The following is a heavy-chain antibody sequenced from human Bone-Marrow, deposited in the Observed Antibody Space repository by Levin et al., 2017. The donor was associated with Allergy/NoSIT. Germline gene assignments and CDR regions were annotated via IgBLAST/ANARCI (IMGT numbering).Heavy chain of an antibody. CDR3: AKANPGDLMDV. J-gene: IGHJ6*03. D-gene: IGHD7-27*01. CDR2: ISYDGSNK. Sequence: GESLKISCAASGFTFSSYGMHWVRQAPGKGLEWVAVISYDGSNKYYADSVKGRFTISRDNSKNTLYLQMNSLRAEDTAVYYCAKANPGDLMDVWGKGTTVTVSS. V-gene: IGHV3-30*18. CDR1: GFTFSSYG.